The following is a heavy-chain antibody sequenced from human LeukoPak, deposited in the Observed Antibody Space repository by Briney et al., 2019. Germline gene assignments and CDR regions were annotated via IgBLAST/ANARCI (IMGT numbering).Heavy chain of an antibody. D-gene: IGHD2-21*02. Sequence: GGSLRLSCAASGFTFSSYEMNWVRQAPGKGLEWVSYISSSGSTMYYADSVKGRFTISRDNAKNSLSLQMNSLRAEDTAVYYCAKVPLVTAFKYFDYWGQGTLVTVSS. J-gene: IGHJ4*02. CDR1: GFTFSSYE. CDR3: AKVPLVTAFKYFDY. V-gene: IGHV3-48*03. CDR2: ISSSGSTM.